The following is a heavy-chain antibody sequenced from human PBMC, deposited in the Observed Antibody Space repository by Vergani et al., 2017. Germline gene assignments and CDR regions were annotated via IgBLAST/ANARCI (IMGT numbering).Heavy chain of an antibody. Sequence: QVQLVQSGAAVKKLGASVKLSCKPSGYIFNSYYIHWVRQAPGQGLEWMGLLDPRGGPPTYAEKFEGRVTLTSDTSTSTFYMELRSLRSDDTAVYYCVRPRDDDRNMITYFLVYWVQGSLVSVSS. J-gene: IGHJ4*02. CDR1: GYIFNSYY. V-gene: IGHV1-46*02. CDR2: LDPRGGPP. D-gene: IGHD3-16*01. CDR3: VRPRDDDRNMITYFLVY.